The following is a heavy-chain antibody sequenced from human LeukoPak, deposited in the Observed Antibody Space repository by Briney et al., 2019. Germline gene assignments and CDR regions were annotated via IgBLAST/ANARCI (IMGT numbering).Heavy chain of an antibody. V-gene: IGHV3-74*01. CDR1: GFTFSSYW. D-gene: IGHD3-22*01. J-gene: IGHJ1*01. CDR3: ARAPSESGGYYPEYFRH. CDR2: IKSDGNT. Sequence: GGSLRLSCAASGFTFSSYWMHWVRQAPGKGLVWVSHIKSDGNTNYADSVKGRFTISRDNAKNTVSLQMNSLRAEDTGVYYCARAPSESGGYYPEYFRHWGQGTLVTVTS.